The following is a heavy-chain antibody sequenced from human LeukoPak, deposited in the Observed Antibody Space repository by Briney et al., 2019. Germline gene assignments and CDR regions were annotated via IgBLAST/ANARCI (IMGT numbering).Heavy chain of an antibody. V-gene: IGHV1-2*02. D-gene: IGHD6-6*01. J-gene: IGHJ5*02. CDR3: ARGRASPEYSSSLPNDR. CDR2: INPNSGGT. CDR1: GYTLTGYY. Sequence: GASVKVSCKASGYTLTGYYMHWVRQAPGQGLEWMGWINPNSGGTNYAQKFQGRVTMTRDTSISTAYMELSRLRSDDTAVYYCARGRASPEYSSSLPNDRWGQGTLVTVSS.